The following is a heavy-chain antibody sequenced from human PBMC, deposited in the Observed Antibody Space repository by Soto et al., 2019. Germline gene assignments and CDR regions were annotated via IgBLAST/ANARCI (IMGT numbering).Heavy chain of an antibody. CDR1: GGSFSGYY. V-gene: IGHV4-34*01. D-gene: IGHD6-19*01. Sequence: PSETLSLTCAVYGGSFSGYYWSWIRQPPGKGLEWIGEINHSGSTNYNPSLKSRVTISVDTSKNQFSLKLSSVTAADTPVYYCAKAIAVAGTQPTLFDYWGHGTLVTVSS. CDR2: INHSGST. CDR3: AKAIAVAGTQPTLFDY. J-gene: IGHJ4*01.